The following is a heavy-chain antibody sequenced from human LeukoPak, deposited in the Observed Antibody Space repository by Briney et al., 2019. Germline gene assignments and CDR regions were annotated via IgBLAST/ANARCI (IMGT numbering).Heavy chain of an antibody. CDR3: ASGLNSRSSSC. CDR2: INPETGGT. J-gene: IGHJ4*02. D-gene: IGHD6-13*01. CDR1: GYSFTDYY. V-gene: IGHV1-2*02. Sequence: ASVKVSCKASGYSFTDYYMHWVRQAPGQGLEWMGSINPETGGTNYARKFQGRVTMTTDTTISTAYMQLSRLRSDDTVVYYCASGLNSRSSSCWGQGTRVTVSS.